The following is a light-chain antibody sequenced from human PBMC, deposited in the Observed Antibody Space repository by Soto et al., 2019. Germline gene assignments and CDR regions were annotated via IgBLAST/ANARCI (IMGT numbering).Light chain of an antibody. J-gene: IGKJ1*01. V-gene: IGKV3-20*01. CDR2: GAS. Sequence: ENLLTQSPGTLSLSPGEGATLSCRASRGVSANYLAWYQQKPGQAPTLLIYGASIRAAGIPDRFSGSGSGTDFTLTISRLEPEDFAVYYCQQYGSSPRTFGQGTKVDIK. CDR1: RGVSANY. CDR3: QQYGSSPRT.